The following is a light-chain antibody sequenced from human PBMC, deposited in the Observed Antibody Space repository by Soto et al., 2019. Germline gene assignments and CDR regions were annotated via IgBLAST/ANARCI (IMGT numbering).Light chain of an antibody. V-gene: IGLV1-51*01. J-gene: IGLJ1*01. CDR3: GTWHTSLSAGV. Sequence: QSALTQPPSVSAAPGQKVTISCSGSSSNIGNNYVSWYQQLPGTAPKLLIYDNNKRPSGIPDRFSGSKSGTSATLGITGLQTGDQAAYYCGTWHTSLSAGVFGTGTKVTVL. CDR2: DNN. CDR1: SSNIGNNY.